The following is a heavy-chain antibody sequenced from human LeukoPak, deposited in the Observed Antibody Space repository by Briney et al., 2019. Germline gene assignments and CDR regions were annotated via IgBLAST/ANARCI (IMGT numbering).Heavy chain of an antibody. J-gene: IGHJ6*02. CDR3: AKISSKTDYYGSGSYLDYYYGMDV. D-gene: IGHD3-10*01. Sequence: GGSLRLSCAASGFTFDDYAMHWVRQAPGKGLEWVSGISWNSGSIGYADSVKGRFTISRDNAKNSLYLQMNSLRAEDTALYYCAKISSKTDYYGSGSYLDYYYGMDVWGQGTTVTVSS. CDR2: ISWNSGSI. V-gene: IGHV3-9*01. CDR1: GFTFDDYA.